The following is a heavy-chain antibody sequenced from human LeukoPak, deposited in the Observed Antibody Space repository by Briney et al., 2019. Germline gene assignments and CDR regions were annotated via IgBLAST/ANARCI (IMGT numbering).Heavy chain of an antibody. CDR3: ARAVLGGTIIHHYYYYMDV. V-gene: IGHV1-18*01. Sequence: ASVKVSCKASGYTFTSYGISWVRQAPGQGLEWMGWINPNSGGTNYAQKFQGRVTMTTDTSTSTAYMELRSLRSDDTAVYYCARAVLGGTIIHHYYYYMDVWGKGTTVTVSS. CDR1: GYTFTSYG. J-gene: IGHJ6*03. CDR2: INPNSGGT. D-gene: IGHD1-7*01.